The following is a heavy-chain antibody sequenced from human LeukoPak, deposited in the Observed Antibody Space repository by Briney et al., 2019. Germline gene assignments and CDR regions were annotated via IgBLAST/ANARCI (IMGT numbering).Heavy chain of an antibody. CDR2: IYYSGST. D-gene: IGHD2-2*01. CDR1: GGSISSSSYY. V-gene: IGHV4-39*01. Sequence: SETLSLTCTVSGGSISSSSYYWGWIRQPPGKGLEWIGSIYYSGSTYYNPSLKSRVTISVDTSKNQFSLKLNSVTAADTAVYYCARQSRELSDCSSTSCPNWFDPWGQGTLVTVSS. CDR3: ARQSRELSDCSSTSCPNWFDP. J-gene: IGHJ5*02.